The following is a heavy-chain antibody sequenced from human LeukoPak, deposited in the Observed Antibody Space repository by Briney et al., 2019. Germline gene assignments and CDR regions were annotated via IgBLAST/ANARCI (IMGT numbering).Heavy chain of an antibody. V-gene: IGHV5-10-1*01. CDR3: ARRVFSGIETGFDY. Sequence: GESLKISCKGSGYSFTSYWITWVRQMPGKGLEWMGRIGPSDSYTNYSPSFQGHVTISADKSISTAYLEWSSLKASDTAMYYCARRVFSGIETGFDYWGQGTLVTVSS. CDR1: GYSFTSYW. J-gene: IGHJ4*02. D-gene: IGHD1-26*01. CDR2: IGPSDSYT.